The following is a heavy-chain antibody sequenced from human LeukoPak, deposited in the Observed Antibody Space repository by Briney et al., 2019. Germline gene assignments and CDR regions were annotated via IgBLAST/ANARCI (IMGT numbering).Heavy chain of an antibody. CDR1: GYTFSSYG. Sequence: ASVKVSCKASGYTFSSYGISWVRQAPGQGLEWMGWISVYNGNTNYAQKLQGRVTLTTETSTNTAYMELRSLTSDDTAMYYCARGSAAAAEGDYWGQGTLVTVSS. J-gene: IGHJ4*02. CDR2: ISVYNGNT. CDR3: ARGSAAAAEGDY. D-gene: IGHD6-25*01. V-gene: IGHV1-18*01.